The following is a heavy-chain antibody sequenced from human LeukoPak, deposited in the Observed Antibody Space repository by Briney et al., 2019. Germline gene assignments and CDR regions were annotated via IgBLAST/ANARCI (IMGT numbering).Heavy chain of an antibody. J-gene: IGHJ5*02. CDR1: GFTFGDFP. Sequence: GGSLRLSCTASGFTFGDFPMSWFRQAPGKGLAWVGFIRSKAYGGTTEYAASVKGRFTISRDDSKSIAYLQMNSLKTEDTAVYYCTTDQIDCSGGSCYWVGFDPWGQGTLVTVSS. CDR2: IRSKAYGGTT. CDR3: TTDQIDCSGGSCYWVGFDP. V-gene: IGHV3-49*03. D-gene: IGHD2-15*01.